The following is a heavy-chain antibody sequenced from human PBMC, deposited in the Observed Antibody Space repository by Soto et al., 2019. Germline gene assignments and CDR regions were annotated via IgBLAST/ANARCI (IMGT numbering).Heavy chain of an antibody. J-gene: IGHJ1*01. CDR3: AREGRGWYDFKH. CDR1: GGSISSYY. CDR2: IYYSGST. Sequence: SETLSLTCTVSGGSISSYYWSWIRQPPGKGLEWIGYIYYSGSTNYNPSLKSRVTISVDTSKNQFSLKLSSVTAADTAVYYCAREGRGWYDFKHWGQGTLVTVSS. V-gene: IGHV4-59*01. D-gene: IGHD6-19*01.